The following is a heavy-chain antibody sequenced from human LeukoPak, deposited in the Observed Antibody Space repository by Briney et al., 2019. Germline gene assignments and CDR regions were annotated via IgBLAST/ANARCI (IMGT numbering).Heavy chain of an antibody. D-gene: IGHD1-26*01. CDR3: ARHIVGATTNWFDP. CDR2: ISVHNGKT. V-gene: IGHV1-18*04. CDR1: GYIFTNYG. Sequence: GASVKVSCKASGYIFTNYGITWVRQAAGQGVEWRGWISVHNGKTNFAHKFRGRVTITTDTSTSTAYMELRSLRSDDTAVYYCARHIVGATTNWFDPWGQGTLVTVSS. J-gene: IGHJ5*02.